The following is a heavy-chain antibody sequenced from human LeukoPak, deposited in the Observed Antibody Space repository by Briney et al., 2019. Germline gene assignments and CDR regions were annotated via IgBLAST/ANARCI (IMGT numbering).Heavy chain of an antibody. D-gene: IGHD3-16*01. J-gene: IGHJ6*03. CDR3: ARVVSSSLVEFYYYYYMDV. CDR1: GGSISSYY. V-gene: IGHV4-4*07. Sequence: PSETLSLTCTVSGGSISSYYWSWIRQPAGKGLEWIGRIYTSGSTNYNPSLKSRVTISVDTSKNQFSLKLSSVTAADTAVYYCARVVSSSLVEFYYYYYMDVWGKGTTVTVSS. CDR2: IYTSGST.